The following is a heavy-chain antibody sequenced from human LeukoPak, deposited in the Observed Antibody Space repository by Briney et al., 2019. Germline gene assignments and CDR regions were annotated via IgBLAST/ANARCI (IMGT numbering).Heavy chain of an antibody. CDR1: GFTFSSYG. J-gene: IGHJ6*03. V-gene: IGHV3-30*02. CDR3: VMGYITTVSYYMDV. D-gene: IGHD5-12*01. CDR2: IRHNGSNT. Sequence: PGGSLTLSCAASGFTFSSYGMHWVRQAPGKGLEWVAFIRHNGSNTYYAHSVKGRFTITRDNSNNTVYLEMNSLKAEDTAGYYCVMGYITTVSYYMDVWGKGATVTVSS.